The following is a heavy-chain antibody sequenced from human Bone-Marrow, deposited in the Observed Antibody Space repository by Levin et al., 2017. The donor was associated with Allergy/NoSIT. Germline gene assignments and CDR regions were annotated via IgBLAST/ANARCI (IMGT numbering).Heavy chain of an antibody. CDR2: IFYSGST. V-gene: IGHV4-39*01. J-gene: IGHJ4*02. Sequence: TASETLSLTCTVSGGSISSSSYYWGWIRQPPGTGLEWIGSIFYSGSTYYNPSLKSRVTISVDTSKNQFSLKLSSVTAADTAVYYCARGGEPYCEYYDYWGQGTLVTVSS. CDR3: ARGGEPYCEYYDY. CDR1: GGSISSSSYY. D-gene: IGHD3-22*01.